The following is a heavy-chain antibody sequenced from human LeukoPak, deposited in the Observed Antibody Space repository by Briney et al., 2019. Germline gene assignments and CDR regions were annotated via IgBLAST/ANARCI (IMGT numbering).Heavy chain of an antibody. J-gene: IGHJ4*02. D-gene: IGHD3-10*01. V-gene: IGHV3-23*01. CDR2: LSGSGGGT. CDR3: AKRGVVIRVFLVGFHKEAYYFDS. CDR1: GITLSNYG. Sequence: GGSLRLSCAVSGITLSNYGMSWVRQAPGKGLEWVAGLSGSGGGTNYADSVQGRFTISRDNPKNTLYLQMNSLRAEDTAVYFCAKRGVVIRVFLVGFHKEAYYFDSWGQGALVTVPS.